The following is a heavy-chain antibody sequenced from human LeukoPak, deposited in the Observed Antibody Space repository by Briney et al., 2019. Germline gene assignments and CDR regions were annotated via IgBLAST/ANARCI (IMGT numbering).Heavy chain of an antibody. J-gene: IGHJ4*02. CDR3: ARVWGIAAAGIGY. D-gene: IGHD6-13*01. CDR2: INPNSGGT. CDR1: GYTFTGYY. Sequence: ASVKVSCKASGYTFTGYYMHWVRQAPGQGLEWMGWINPNSGGTNYAQKFQGRVTMTRDTSISTAYMGLSRLRSDDTAVYYCARVWGIAAAGIGYWGQGTLVTVSS. V-gene: IGHV1-2*02.